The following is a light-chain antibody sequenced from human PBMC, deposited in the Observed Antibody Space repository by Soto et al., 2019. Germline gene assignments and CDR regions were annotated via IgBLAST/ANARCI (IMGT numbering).Light chain of an antibody. CDR1: QTISRS. CDR2: AAT. J-gene: IGKJ3*01. V-gene: IGKV1-39*01. CDR3: QQSFSTPFT. Sequence: DIQMTQSPASLSASLGDKVTIACRTSQTISRSLNWYHHRPGKAPRLLVYAATTLQSGVPSGFSGSGSGTDFNLTISSLQPEDFATYYCQQSFSTPFTFGPGTKVDIK.